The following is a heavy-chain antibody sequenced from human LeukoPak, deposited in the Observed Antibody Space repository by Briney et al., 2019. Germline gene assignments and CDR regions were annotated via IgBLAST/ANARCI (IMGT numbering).Heavy chain of an antibody. CDR3: TRNSGWYGLS. J-gene: IGHJ1*01. D-gene: IGHD6-19*01. Sequence: GGSLRLSCVASGFTFSSYSMNWVRQAPGKGLEWVSFISSSSSYIYYADSVKGRFTISRDNSNNTLFLHLNSLRGEDTAVYYCTRNSGWYGLSWGQGTLVTVSS. CDR2: ISSSSSYI. V-gene: IGHV3-21*04. CDR1: GFTFSSYS.